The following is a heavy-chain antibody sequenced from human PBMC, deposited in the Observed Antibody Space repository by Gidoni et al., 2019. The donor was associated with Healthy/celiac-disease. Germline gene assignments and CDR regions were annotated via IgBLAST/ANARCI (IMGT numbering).Heavy chain of an antibody. V-gene: IGHV3-30-3*01. CDR1: GFTFSSSA. CDR2: ISYDGSNK. J-gene: IGHJ4*02. D-gene: IGHD3-9*01. Sequence: QVQLVESGGGVVQPGRSLRLSCAASGFTFSSSAMHWVRQAPGKGLEWVAVISYDGSNKYYADSVKGRFTISRDNSKNTLYLQMNSLRAEDTAVYYCARDLALRYFDWLLYSQGGFDYWGQGTLVTVSS. CDR3: ARDLALRYFDWLLYSQGGFDY.